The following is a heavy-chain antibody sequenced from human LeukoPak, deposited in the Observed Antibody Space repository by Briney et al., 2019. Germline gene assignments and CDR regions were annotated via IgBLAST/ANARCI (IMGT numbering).Heavy chain of an antibody. CDR1: GGSISRYY. D-gene: IGHD2-2*01. J-gene: IGHJ4*02. Sequence: SETLSLTCTVSGGSISRYYWSWIRLPPGKALEWIGYIYDSGSTSYSPSLKSRVTISVDTSNNQFSLKLSSVSAADTAMYYCAGGGYCGSANCFAPLFDYWGQGNLVTVSS. CDR3: AGGGYCGSANCFAPLFDY. V-gene: IGHV4-59*01. CDR2: IYDSGST.